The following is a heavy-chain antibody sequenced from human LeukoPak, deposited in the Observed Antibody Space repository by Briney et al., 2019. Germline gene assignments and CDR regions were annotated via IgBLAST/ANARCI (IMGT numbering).Heavy chain of an antibody. CDR3: ARVAGYYMDV. CDR1: GGSISSSSYY. V-gene: IGHV4-39*07. J-gene: IGHJ6*03. D-gene: IGHD1-14*01. CDR2: IYYSGST. Sequence: SETLSLTCTVSGGSISSSSYYWGWIRQPPGKGLEWIGSIYYSGSTYYNPSLKSRVTMSVDTSKNQFSLKLSSVTAADTAVYYCARVAGYYMDVWGKGTTVTISS.